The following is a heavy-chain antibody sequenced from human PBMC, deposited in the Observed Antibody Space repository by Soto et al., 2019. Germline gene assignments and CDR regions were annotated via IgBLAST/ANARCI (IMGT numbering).Heavy chain of an antibody. CDR1: GGSISNYY. CDR2: IFYSGST. J-gene: IGHJ5*02. V-gene: IGHV4-59*01. D-gene: IGHD3-22*01. Sequence: QVQLQESGPGLVKPSETLSLTCTVSGGSISNYYWSWIRQPPGKGLEWIGYIFYSGSTNYNPSLKSRVTISVDTSKNRFSLKLTSVTAADTAVYYCARVSWDSSSSEVGWFDPWGQGTLVTVSS. CDR3: ARVSWDSSSSEVGWFDP.